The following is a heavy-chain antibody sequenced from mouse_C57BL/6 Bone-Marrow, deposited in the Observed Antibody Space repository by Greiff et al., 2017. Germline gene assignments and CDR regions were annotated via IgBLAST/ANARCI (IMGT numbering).Heavy chain of an antibody. CDR3: AIQLGPY. CDR1: GFSFTSYG. Sequence: QVQLQQSGPGLVAPSQSLSITCTVSGFSFTSYGVDWVRQPPGKGLEWLGVIWGGGSTTYNSALMSSLSTSKDNSRSQVFLKMTSQQTDDRAMYYWAIQLGPYWGQGTLVTVSA. D-gene: IGHD4-1*02. CDR2: IWGGGST. V-gene: IGHV2-9*01. J-gene: IGHJ3*01.